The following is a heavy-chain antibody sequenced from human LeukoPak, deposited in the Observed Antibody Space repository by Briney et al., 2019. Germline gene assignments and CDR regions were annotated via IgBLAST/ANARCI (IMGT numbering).Heavy chain of an antibody. D-gene: IGHD4-17*01. CDR2: IYYSGST. Sequence: PSETLSLTCTVSGGSISSGGYYWSWIRQHPGKGLEWIGYIYYSGSTYYNPSLKSRVTISVDTSKNQFSLKLSSVTAADTAVYYCASTAPLYGDYAPYYFDYWGQGTLVTVSS. CDR3: ASTAPLYGDYAPYYFDY. J-gene: IGHJ4*02. V-gene: IGHV4-31*03. CDR1: GGSISSGGYY.